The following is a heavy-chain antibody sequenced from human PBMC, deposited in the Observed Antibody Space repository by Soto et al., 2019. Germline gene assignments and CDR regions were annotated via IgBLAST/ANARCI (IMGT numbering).Heavy chain of an antibody. J-gene: IGHJ4*02. CDR3: ARASVSRFDY. CDR2: IYYSGST. V-gene: IGHV4-59*01. Sequence: SETLSLTCTVSGGSISSYYWSWMRQPPGKGLEWIGYIYYSGSTNYNPSLKSRVTISVDTSMNQFSLKLSSVTAADTAVYYCARASVSRFDYWGQGTLVTVSS. CDR1: GGSISSYY. D-gene: IGHD4-4*01.